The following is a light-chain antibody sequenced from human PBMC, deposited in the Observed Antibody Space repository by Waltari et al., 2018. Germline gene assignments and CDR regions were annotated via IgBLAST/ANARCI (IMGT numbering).Light chain of an antibody. CDR2: KAS. J-gene: IGKJ1*01. V-gene: IGKV1-5*03. Sequence: DIQMTQSPSTLSASIGDRVTIPCRASQSISNWLAWYQQKPGKAPKLLIYKASTLESGVPSRFSGSGSGTEFTLTISSLQPDDFATYYCQQYNNYVATFGQGTKVEIK. CDR1: QSISNW. CDR3: QQYNNYVAT.